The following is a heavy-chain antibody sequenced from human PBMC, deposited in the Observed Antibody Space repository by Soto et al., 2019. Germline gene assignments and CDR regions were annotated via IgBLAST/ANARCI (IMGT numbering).Heavy chain of an antibody. CDR1: GFTFDDYA. J-gene: IGHJ5*02. Sequence: EVQLVESGGGLVQPGRSLRLSCAASGFTFDDYAMHWVRQAPGKGLEWDSGISWNSGSIGYADSVKGRFTISRDNAKNSLYLQMNSLRAEDTALYYCAKELLGYCSGGSCPLDPWGQGTLVTVSS. CDR3: AKELLGYCSGGSCPLDP. CDR2: ISWNSGSI. V-gene: IGHV3-9*01. D-gene: IGHD2-15*01.